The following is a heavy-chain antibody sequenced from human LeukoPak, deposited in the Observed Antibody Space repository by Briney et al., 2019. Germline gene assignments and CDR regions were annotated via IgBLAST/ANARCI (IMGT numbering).Heavy chain of an antibody. CDR1: GFTFSSYA. J-gene: IGHJ4*02. Sequence: PGGSLRLSCAASGFTFSSYAMHWVRQAPGKGLEWVAVISYDGSNKYYADSVKGRFTISRDNSKNTLYLQMNSLRAEDTAVYYCAIRITIFGVVIPYYFDYWGQGTLVTVSS. D-gene: IGHD3-3*01. CDR3: AIRITIFGVVIPYYFDY. CDR2: ISYDGSNK. V-gene: IGHV3-30-3*01.